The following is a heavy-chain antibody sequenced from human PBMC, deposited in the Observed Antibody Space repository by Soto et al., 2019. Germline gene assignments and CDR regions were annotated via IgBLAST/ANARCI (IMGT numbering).Heavy chain of an antibody. CDR2: IRTKASNYAT. V-gene: IGHV3-73*01. Sequence: GGSLRLSCGVSGFSFSGFAVDWVRQAPGKGLEWVGRIRTKASNYATAYGASVKGRFTISRDDSKNTAYLQINSLKIEDTAVYYCTRRRYYYYGLDVWGQGTTVTVSS. J-gene: IGHJ6*02. CDR1: GFSFSGFA. D-gene: IGHD6-25*01. CDR3: TRRRYYYYGLDV.